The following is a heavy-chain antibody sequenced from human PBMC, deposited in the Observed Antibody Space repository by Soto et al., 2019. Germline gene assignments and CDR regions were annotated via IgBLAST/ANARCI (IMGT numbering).Heavy chain of an antibody. V-gene: IGHV1-8*01. CDR3: ARMMTASGGLIITFYYYYMDV. D-gene: IGHD3-16*02. CDR1: GYTFTTYD. J-gene: IGHJ6*03. CDR2: MNPNSGNT. Sequence: GASVKVSCKASGYTFTTYDISCVRQATGQGLEWMGWMNPNSGNTGYAQKFQGRVTMTRNTSISTAYMELSSLRSEDTAVYYCARMMTASGGLIITFYYYYMDVWGKGTTVTVSS.